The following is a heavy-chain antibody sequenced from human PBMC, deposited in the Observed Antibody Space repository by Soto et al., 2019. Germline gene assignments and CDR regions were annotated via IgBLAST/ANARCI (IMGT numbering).Heavy chain of an antibody. D-gene: IGHD4-17*01. CDR2: IYYSGST. J-gene: IGHJ6*02. Sequence: SETLSLTCTVSGGSISSGDYYWSWIRQPPGKGLEWIGYIYYSGSTYYYPSLKSRVTISVDTSKNQFSLKLSSVTAADTAVYYCARGKDGDYYYYYSMDVWGQGTTVTVSS. CDR3: ARGKDGDYYYYYSMDV. CDR1: GGSISSGDYY. V-gene: IGHV4-30-4*01.